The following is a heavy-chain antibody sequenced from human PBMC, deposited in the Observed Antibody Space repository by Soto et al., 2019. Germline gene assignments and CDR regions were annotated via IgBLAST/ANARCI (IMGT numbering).Heavy chain of an antibody. J-gene: IGHJ5*02. Sequence: SETLSLTCAVSGGSISSGGYSWSWIRQPPGKGLEWIGYIYHSGSTYYNPSLKSRVTISVDTSKNQFSLKLSSVTAADTAVYYCARDSGGDLRMNWFDPWGQGTLVTVSS. D-gene: IGHD2-21*02. V-gene: IGHV4-30-2*05. CDR2: IYHSGST. CDR3: ARDSGGDLRMNWFDP. CDR1: GGSISSGGYS.